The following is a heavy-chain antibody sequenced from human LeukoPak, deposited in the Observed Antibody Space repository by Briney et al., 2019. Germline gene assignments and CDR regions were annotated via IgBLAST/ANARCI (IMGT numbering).Heavy chain of an antibody. Sequence: GASVKVSCKASGYTFTNYYIHWMRQAPGQRLEWMGWINAGNGNTKYSQKFQGRVTITRDTSASTAYMELSSLRSEDTAVYYCHCIAVPSWGQGTLVTVSS. CDR3: HCIAVPS. J-gene: IGHJ4*02. CDR1: GYTFTNYY. V-gene: IGHV1-3*01. D-gene: IGHD6-19*01. CDR2: INAGNGNT.